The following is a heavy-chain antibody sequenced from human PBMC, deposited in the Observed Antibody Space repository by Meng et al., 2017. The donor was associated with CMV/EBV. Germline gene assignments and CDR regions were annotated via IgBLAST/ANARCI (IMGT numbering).Heavy chain of an antibody. CDR3: ARAYDYGDYDSCYFDY. V-gene: IGHV3-53*01. CDR1: GFAVSGNY. D-gene: IGHD4-17*01. J-gene: IGHJ4*02. Sequence: SCAASGFAVSGNYMSWVRQAPGKGLQWVSVIYSGDSTYYADSVKGRFTISRDNSKNTLYLQMNSLRAEDTAVYYCARAYDYGDYDSCYFDYWGQGTLVTVPQ. CDR2: IYSGDST.